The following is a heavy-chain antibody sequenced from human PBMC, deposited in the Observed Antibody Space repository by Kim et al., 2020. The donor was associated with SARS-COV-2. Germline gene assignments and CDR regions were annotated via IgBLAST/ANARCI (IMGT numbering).Heavy chain of an antibody. J-gene: IGHJ3*02. V-gene: IGHV3-23*01. CDR3: AKDGTGYCSSTSCYGAFDI. Sequence: GGSLRLSCAASGFTFSSYAMSWVRQAPGKGLEWVSAISGSGGSTYYADSVKGRFTISRDNSKNTLYLQMNSLRAEDTAVYYCAKDGTGYCSSTSCYGAFDIWGQGTMVTVSS. CDR1: GFTFSSYA. D-gene: IGHD2-2*01. CDR2: ISGSGGST.